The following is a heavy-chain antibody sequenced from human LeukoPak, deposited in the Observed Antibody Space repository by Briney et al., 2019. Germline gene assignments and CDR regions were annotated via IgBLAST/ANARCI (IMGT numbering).Heavy chain of an antibody. V-gene: IGHV4-59*01. CDR2: LYYSGST. D-gene: IGHD3-10*01. CDR3: ARVGLLKYFDY. CDR1: GGSIGRYY. Sequence: SETLSLTLTVSGGSIGRYYCGCIRQRPRKGLESIVYLYYSGSTNYHPPFKSRVIILVDKSKNQFSLKLSSVTAADTAVYYCARVGLLKYFDYWGQGTLATVSS. J-gene: IGHJ4*02.